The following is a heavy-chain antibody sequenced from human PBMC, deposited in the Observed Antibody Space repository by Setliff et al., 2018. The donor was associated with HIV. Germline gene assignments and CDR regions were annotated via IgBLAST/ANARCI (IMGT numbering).Heavy chain of an antibody. D-gene: IGHD2-2*01. Sequence: ASVKVSCKASGYTFTDYYIHWVRLAPGQGLEWMGIINPSGGSTSYAQKFQGRVTMTRDTSTSTVYVELSSLRSEDTAVYYCARGGDILVVSAAPDYWGQGTLVTVSS. J-gene: IGHJ4*02. CDR3: ARGGDILVVSAAPDY. V-gene: IGHV1-46*01. CDR1: GYTFTDYY. CDR2: INPSGGST.